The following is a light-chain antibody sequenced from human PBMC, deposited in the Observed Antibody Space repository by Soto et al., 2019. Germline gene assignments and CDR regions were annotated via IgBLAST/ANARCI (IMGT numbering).Light chain of an antibody. CDR3: SSYTSSSTYV. V-gene: IGLV2-18*02. J-gene: IGLJ1*01. CDR2: DVS. Sequence: SVLTKPPSVTRSPGQSVAISCPGTSSDVGGSNGVSWYQQPPGTAPKLMIYDVSNRPSGVPDRFSGSKSGNTASLTISGLQAEDEGDYYCSSYTSSSTYVFGTGTKVTVL. CDR1: SSDVGGSNG.